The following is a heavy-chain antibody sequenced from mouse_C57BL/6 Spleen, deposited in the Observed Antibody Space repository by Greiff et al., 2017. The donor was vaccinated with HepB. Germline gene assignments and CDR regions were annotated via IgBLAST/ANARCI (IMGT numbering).Heavy chain of an antibody. D-gene: IGHD1-1*01. CDR2: ISDGGSYT. J-gene: IGHJ1*03. V-gene: IGHV5-4*03. CDR3: ASPFPYDYGSSYGYFDV. Sequence: EVKLVESGGGLVKPGGSLKLSCAASGFTFSSYAMSWVRQTPEKRLEWVATISDGGSYTYYPDNVKGRFTISRDNAKNNLYLQMSHLKSEETAMYYCASPFPYDYGSSYGYFDVWGTGTTVTVSS. CDR1: GFTFSSYA.